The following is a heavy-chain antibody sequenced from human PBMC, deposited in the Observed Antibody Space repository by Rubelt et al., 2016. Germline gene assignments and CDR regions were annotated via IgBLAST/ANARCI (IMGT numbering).Heavy chain of an antibody. CDR1: GGSISSSSYY. CDR3: ARDVSIAARGFDY. D-gene: IGHD6-6*01. J-gene: IGHJ4*02. Sequence: QLQLQESGPGLVKPSETLSLTCTVSGGSISSSSYYWGWIRQPPGKGLEWIGSIYYSGSTYYNPSLKSRVTISVDTSKNHFSRKLSSVTAADTAVYYCARDVSIAARGFDYWGQGTLVTVSS. CDR2: IYYSGST. V-gene: IGHV4-39*07.